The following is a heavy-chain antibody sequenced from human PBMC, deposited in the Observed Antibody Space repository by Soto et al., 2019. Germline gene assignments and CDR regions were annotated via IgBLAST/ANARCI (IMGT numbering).Heavy chain of an antibody. CDR1: GFTFSSYA. J-gene: IGHJ6*02. Sequence: GGSLRLSCAASGFTFSSYAMHWVRQAPGKGLEWVAVISYDGSNKYYADSVKGRFTISRDNTKNTLYQQMNSLRAEDTAVYYCARGQSAADYYGMDVWGQGTTVTVSS. V-gene: IGHV3-30-3*01. CDR2: ISYDGSNK. CDR3: ARGQSAADYYGMDV. D-gene: IGHD6-13*01.